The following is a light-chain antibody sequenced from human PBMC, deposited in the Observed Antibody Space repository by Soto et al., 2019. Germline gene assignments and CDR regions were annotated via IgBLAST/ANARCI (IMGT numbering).Light chain of an antibody. CDR2: DDS. CDR1: NIGSKS. CDR3: QVWDSSSDHYV. Sequence: SYELTQPPSVSVAPGQTARITCGGNNIGSKSVHWYQQKPGKAPVLVVYDDSDRPSGIPERFSGSNSGNTATLTISRVEAGDEADHYCQVWDSSSDHYVFGTGTKVTVL. J-gene: IGLJ1*01. V-gene: IGLV3-21*02.